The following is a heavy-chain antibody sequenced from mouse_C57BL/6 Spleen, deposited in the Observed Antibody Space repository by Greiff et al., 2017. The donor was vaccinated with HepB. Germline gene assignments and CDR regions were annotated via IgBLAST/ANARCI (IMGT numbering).Heavy chain of an antibody. CDR1: GYTFTDHT. J-gene: IGHJ1*03. Sequence: VKLQESDAELVKPGASVKISCKVSGYTFTDHTIHWMKQRPEQGLEWIGYIYPRDGSTKYNEKFKGKATLTADKSSSTAYMQLNSLTSEDSAVYFCASDGIGYYGSSYYWYFDVWGTGTTVTVSS. CDR3: ASDGIGYYGSSYYWYFDV. CDR2: IYPRDGST. D-gene: IGHD1-1*01. V-gene: IGHV1-78*01.